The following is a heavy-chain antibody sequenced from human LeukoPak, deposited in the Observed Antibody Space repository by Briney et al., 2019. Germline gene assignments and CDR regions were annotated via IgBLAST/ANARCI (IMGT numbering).Heavy chain of an antibody. J-gene: IGHJ3*02. CDR1: GYIFTGYY. CDR3: ARYFYDSSGSSSDAFDI. D-gene: IGHD3-22*01. CDR2: INPNSGGT. Sequence: ASVKVSCKASGYIFTGYYMHWVRQAPGQGLEWMGWINPNSGGTNYAQRFQGRVTMTRDTSMSTAYMELSRLRSDDSAVYYCARYFYDSSGSSSDAFDIWGQGTMVTVSS. V-gene: IGHV1-2*02.